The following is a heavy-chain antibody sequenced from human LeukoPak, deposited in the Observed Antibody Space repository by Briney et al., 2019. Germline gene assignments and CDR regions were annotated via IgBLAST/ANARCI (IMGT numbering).Heavy chain of an antibody. CDR3: GRTWGYYFDY. CDR1: GGSISSDTSH. D-gene: IGHD3-16*01. Sequence: PSETLSLTCTVSGGSISSDTSHWGWIRQPPGKGLERIGSIHYTGRTYYNPSLKSRVTISVDTSKSQFSLKLPSVTAADTAVYYCGRTWGYYFDYWGQGTLVTVSS. CDR2: IHYTGRT. J-gene: IGHJ4*02. V-gene: IGHV4-39*07.